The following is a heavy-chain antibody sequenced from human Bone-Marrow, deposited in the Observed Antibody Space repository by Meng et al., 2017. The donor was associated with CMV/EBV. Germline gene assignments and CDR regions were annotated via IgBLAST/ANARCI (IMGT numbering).Heavy chain of an antibody. J-gene: IGHJ5*02. Sequence: SVKVSCKASGGTFSSYAISWVRQAPGQGLEWMGGIIPILGIANYAQKFQGRVTITADKSTSTAYMELSSLRSEDTAVYYCAREDYYDSSGFSPGRFAPWGHGHRVTGSS. V-gene: IGHV1-69*10. CDR3: AREDYYDSSGFSPGRFAP. CDR1: GGTFSSYA. D-gene: IGHD3-22*01. CDR2: IIPILGIA.